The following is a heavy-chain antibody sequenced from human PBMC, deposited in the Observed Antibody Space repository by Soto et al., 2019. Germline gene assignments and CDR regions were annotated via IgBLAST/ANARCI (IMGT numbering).Heavy chain of an antibody. CDR3: ARDPPDFNSGFDY. CDR1: GDSVSNNGAT. J-gene: IGHJ4*02. V-gene: IGHV6-1*01. Sequence: SQTLSLTCAICGDSVSNNGATWNWIRQSPSRGLEWLGRAYYRSRWLYDYATSVRGRITINPDTSKNRFSLQLNSVTPEDTAVYYCARDPPDFNSGFDYWGQGTPVTVSS. CDR2: AYYRSRWLY. D-gene: IGHD2-15*01.